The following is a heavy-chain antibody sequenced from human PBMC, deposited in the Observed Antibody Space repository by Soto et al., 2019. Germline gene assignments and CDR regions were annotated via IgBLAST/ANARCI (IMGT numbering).Heavy chain of an antibody. Sequence: GGSLRLSCAASGFTFSSYNMNWVRQAPGKGLEWVSSISSSSSYIYYADSVKGRFTISRDNAKNSLYLEMNSLRAEDTAVYYCARFYESYWFYFDYWGQGTLVTVSS. J-gene: IGHJ4*02. D-gene: IGHD3-22*01. CDR1: GFTFSSYN. V-gene: IGHV3-21*01. CDR3: ARFYESYWFYFDY. CDR2: ISSSSSYI.